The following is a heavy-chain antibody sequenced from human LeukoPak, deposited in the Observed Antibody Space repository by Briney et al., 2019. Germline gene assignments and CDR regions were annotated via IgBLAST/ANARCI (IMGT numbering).Heavy chain of an antibody. CDR2: IYYSGST. Sequence: SETLSLTCTVSGGSISSNNYYWGWIRQPPGKGLEWIGNIYYSGSTYYNPSLKSRVTISIDTSKNQFSLKLSSVTAADTALYYCVRDLTTRWYYTWGQGILVTVSS. J-gene: IGHJ4*02. CDR3: VRDLTTRWYYT. D-gene: IGHD3-3*01. V-gene: IGHV4-39*07. CDR1: GGSISSNNYY.